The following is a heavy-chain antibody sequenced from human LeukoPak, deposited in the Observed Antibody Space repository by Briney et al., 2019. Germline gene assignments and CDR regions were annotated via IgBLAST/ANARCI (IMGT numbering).Heavy chain of an antibody. CDR3: ARAGIGGSGSYYWEYYFDY. CDR1: GGSISSYY. V-gene: IGHV4-59*01. Sequence: PSETLSLTCTVSGGSISSYYWSWIRQPPGKGLEWIGYIHYSGSTNYNPSLKSRVTISVDTSKNQFSLKLSSVTAADTAVYYCARAGIGGSGSYYWEYYFDYWGRGTLVTVSS. J-gene: IGHJ4*02. D-gene: IGHD3-10*01. CDR2: IHYSGST.